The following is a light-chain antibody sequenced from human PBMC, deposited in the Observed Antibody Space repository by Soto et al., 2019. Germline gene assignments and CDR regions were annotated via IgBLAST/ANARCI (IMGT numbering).Light chain of an antibody. CDR3: QQYNNWPQT. CDR2: GAS. V-gene: IGKV3-15*01. CDR1: QSVSSN. J-gene: IGKJ1*01. Sequence: DIVMTQSPATLSVSPGERATLSCRASQSVSSNLAWSQQKPCQAPRLLIYGASTRATGTPASFSGSGSGTEFTLTISSLQSEDFAVYYCQQYNNWPQTFDQGTKVEL.